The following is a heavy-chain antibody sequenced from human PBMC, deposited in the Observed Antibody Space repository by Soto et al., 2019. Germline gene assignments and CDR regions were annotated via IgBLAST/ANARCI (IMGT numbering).Heavy chain of an antibody. J-gene: IGHJ4*02. D-gene: IGHD3-3*01. CDR3: ARGASDFWGGYPEIHYFDY. CDR1: EFTFSTYP. Sequence: VLLVESGGGVVQPGRSLRLSCAASEFTFSTYPLHWFRQAPGKGLEWVAVISYDETNKYYADSVKGRFTISRDNSKNTLYLQMNSLRADDTAVYYCARGASDFWGGYPEIHYFDYWGQGTLVTVSS. V-gene: IGHV3-30-3*01. CDR2: ISYDETNK.